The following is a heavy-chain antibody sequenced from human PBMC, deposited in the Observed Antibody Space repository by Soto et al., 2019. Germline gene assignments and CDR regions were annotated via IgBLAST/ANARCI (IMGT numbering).Heavy chain of an antibody. Sequence: LRLSCAASGFTFSSYAMSWVRQAPGKGLEWVSGISGSGGSTYYADSVKGRFTISRDDSKNTLYLQMNSLRAEDTAIFYCARDPFGYYVNYFDNWGQGTLVTVSS. CDR1: GFTFSSYA. J-gene: IGHJ4*02. V-gene: IGHV3-23*01. D-gene: IGHD1-26*01. CDR3: ARDPFGYYVNYFDN. CDR2: ISGSGGST.